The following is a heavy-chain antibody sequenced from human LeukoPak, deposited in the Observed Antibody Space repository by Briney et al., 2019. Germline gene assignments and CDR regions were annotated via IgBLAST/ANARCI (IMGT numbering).Heavy chain of an antibody. J-gene: IGHJ4*02. CDR3: ARDLYRIVVVPHYFDY. CDR1: GFTFSSYW. Sequence: PGGSLRLSCAAPGFTFSSYWMSWVRQAPGKGLEWVANIKQDGSEKYYVDSVKGRFTISRDNAKNSLYLQMNSLRAEDTAVYYCARDLYRIVVVPHYFDYWGQGTLVTVSS. V-gene: IGHV3-7*01. D-gene: IGHD3-22*01. CDR2: IKQDGSEK.